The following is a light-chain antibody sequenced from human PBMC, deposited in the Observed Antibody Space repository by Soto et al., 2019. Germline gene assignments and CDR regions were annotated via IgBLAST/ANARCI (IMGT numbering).Light chain of an antibody. Sequence: QSALTQPPSASGSPGQSVTISCTGTSSDVGCYNYVSWYQQHPGKAPKLMIYEVSKRPSGVPDRFSGSKSGNTASLTVSGLQAEDEADYYCSSYAGSNIYVVFGGGTKLTVL. CDR3: SSYAGSNIYVV. CDR1: SSDVGCYNY. J-gene: IGLJ2*01. CDR2: EVS. V-gene: IGLV2-8*01.